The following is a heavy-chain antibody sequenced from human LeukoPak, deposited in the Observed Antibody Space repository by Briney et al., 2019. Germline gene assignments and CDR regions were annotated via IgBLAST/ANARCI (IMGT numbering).Heavy chain of an antibody. V-gene: IGHV3-11*01. CDR3: ARDPTPYYYDSSGYYLAEVYLDY. Sequence: GGSLRLSCAASGFTFRDYYMSWIRQAPGKGLEWVSYISSSGNNIYYADSVKGRFTISGDNAKNSLYLQMNSLRAEDTAVYYCARDPTPYYYDSSGYYLAEVYLDYWGQGTLVTVSS. CDR2: ISSSGNNI. D-gene: IGHD3-22*01. CDR1: GFTFRDYY. J-gene: IGHJ4*02.